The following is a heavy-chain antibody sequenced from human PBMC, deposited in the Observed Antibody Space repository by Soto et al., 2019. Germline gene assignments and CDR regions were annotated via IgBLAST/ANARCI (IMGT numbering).Heavy chain of an antibody. J-gene: IGHJ6*02. CDR1: GFTVGSNY. CDR2: IYSEGTP. V-gene: IGHV3-53*01. D-gene: IGHD3-9*01. CDR3: ARSTYYDILTGSYYYYAMDV. Sequence: LRLSCAASGFTVGSNYMSWVRQAPGKGLEWVSVIYSEGTPYYADSVKGRFTISGENSNNTLYLHMNNLRAEDTAVYYCARSTYYDILTGSYYYYAMDVWGQGTTVTVSS.